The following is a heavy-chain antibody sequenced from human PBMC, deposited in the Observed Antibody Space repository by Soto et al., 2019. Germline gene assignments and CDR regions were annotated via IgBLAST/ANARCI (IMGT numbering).Heavy chain of an antibody. V-gene: IGHV4-4*02. J-gene: IGHJ4*02. CDR1: GDSISSSKW. CDR3: AYSTGWYRIDN. D-gene: IGHD6-19*01. Sequence: QVQLQESGPGRVKSSGTLSLTCGVSGDSISSSKWWSWVRQPPGKGLEWIGDIFHTGSTNYNPSLNSRVTISRDKSKNQCYLRLSSVTAADTAVYYCAYSTGWYRIDNWGQGSPVTVSS. CDR2: IFHTGST.